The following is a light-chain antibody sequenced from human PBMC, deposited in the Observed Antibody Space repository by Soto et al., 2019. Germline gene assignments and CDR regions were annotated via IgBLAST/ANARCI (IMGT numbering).Light chain of an antibody. CDR2: GAS. CDR3: QQYNTSPRT. Sequence: EVVLTQSPGTLSLSPGERATLSCRASQTININYLAWYQQKPGQAPRLLMSGASNRATGIPDRFSGSGSGTDFTRTINRLEPEDFAMYCCQQYNTSPRTFGQGTEVEVK. CDR1: QTININY. J-gene: IGKJ1*01. V-gene: IGKV3-20*01.